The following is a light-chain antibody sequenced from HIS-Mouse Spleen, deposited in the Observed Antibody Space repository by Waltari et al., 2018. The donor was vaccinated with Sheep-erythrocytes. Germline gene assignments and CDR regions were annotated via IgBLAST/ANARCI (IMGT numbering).Light chain of an antibody. J-gene: IGLJ3*02. V-gene: IGLV2-8*01. Sequence: QSALTQPPSASGSPGQSVTIPCTGTSSDVGGYNYVSWYQQHPGKAPKLMIYEVSKRPSGVPARFSGSKSGNTASLTVSGLQAEDEADYYCSSYAGSNNWVFGGGTKLTVL. CDR1: SSDVGGYNY. CDR3: SSYAGSNNWV. CDR2: EVS.